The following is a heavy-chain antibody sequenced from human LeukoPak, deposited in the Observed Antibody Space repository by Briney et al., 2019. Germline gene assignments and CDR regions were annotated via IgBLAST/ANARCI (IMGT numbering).Heavy chain of an antibody. CDR1: GYTFTSYD. CDR2: MNPNSGNT. J-gene: IGHJ4*02. V-gene: IGHV1-8*01. CDR3: ARGAYYYDSSGYYFQFDY. D-gene: IGHD3-22*01. Sequence: ASVKVSCKASGYTFTSYDINWVRQATGQGLEWMGWMNPNSGNTGYAQKFQGRVTMTRNTSISTAYMELSSLRSEDTAVYYCARGAYYYDSSGYYFQFDYWGQGTLVTVSS.